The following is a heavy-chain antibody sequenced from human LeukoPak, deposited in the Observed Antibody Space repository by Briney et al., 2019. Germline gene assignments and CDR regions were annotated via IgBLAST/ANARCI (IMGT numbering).Heavy chain of an antibody. CDR3: AKDFESYDGSGHYFDY. J-gene: IGHJ4*02. CDR2: IRYDGSSK. Sequence: GGSLRLSCAASGFTFSYYGMHWVRHAPGKGLEWVAFIRYDGSSKDYADSVKGRFTISRDNSRNTLYLQMNSLRTEDTAVYYCAKDFESYDGSGHYFDYWGRGTRTTVS. CDR1: GFTFSYYG. D-gene: IGHD3-22*01. V-gene: IGHV3-30*02.